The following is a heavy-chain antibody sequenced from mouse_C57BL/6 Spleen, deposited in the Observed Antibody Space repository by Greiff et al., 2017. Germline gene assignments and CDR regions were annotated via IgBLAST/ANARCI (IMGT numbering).Heavy chain of an antibody. D-gene: IGHD1-1*01. CDR2: IYPGSGST. V-gene: IGHV1-55*01. J-gene: IGHJ3*01. Sequence: QVQLQQPGAELVKPGASVKMSCKASGYTFTSYWITWVKQRPGQGLEWIGDIYPGSGSTNYNEKFKSKATLTVDTSSSTAYMQRSSLTSEDSAVYYCARPYCGSSSAWFAYWGQGTLVTVSA. CDR3: ARPYCGSSSAWFAY. CDR1: GYTFTSYW.